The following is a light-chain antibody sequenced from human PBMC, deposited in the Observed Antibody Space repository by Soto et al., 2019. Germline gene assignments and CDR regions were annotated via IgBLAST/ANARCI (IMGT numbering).Light chain of an antibody. CDR3: QQSYSSPIT. V-gene: IGKV1-33*01. Sequence: DIQMTQSPSSLSASVGDRVTITCQASQDISNYLNWYQQKPGKAPKLLIYDASNLETGVPSRFSGSGSGTDFTFTISSLQPEDFTTYYCQQSYSSPITFGQGTRLE. J-gene: IGKJ5*01. CDR1: QDISNY. CDR2: DAS.